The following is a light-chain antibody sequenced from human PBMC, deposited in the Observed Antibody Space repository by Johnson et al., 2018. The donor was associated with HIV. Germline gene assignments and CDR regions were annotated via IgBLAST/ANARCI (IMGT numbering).Light chain of an antibody. J-gene: IGLJ1*01. Sequence: QSVLTQSPSVSAAPGQKVTICCSGSISNIGNNDVSWYQQLPGTAPKLLMYENNKRPSGIPDRFSGSKSGTSATLGITGLQTGDEADCYCLAWESTLSAHVCGTVTKVTF. CDR3: LAWESTLSAHV. CDR2: ENN. V-gene: IGLV1-51*02. CDR1: ISNIGNND.